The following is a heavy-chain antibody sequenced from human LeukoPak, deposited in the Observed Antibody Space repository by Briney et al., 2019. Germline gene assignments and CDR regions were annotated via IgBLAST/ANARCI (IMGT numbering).Heavy chain of an antibody. D-gene: IGHD3-10*01. J-gene: IGHJ5*02. V-gene: IGHV1-18*04. CDR1: GYTFTGYQ. CDR2: INPNSGDT. Sequence: GASVKVSCKASGYTFTGYQIHWVRQAPGQGLEWMGWINPNSGDTKYAQKLQGRVTMTTGTSTSTAYMELRSLRSDDTAVYYCARQMYGSGSNWFDPWGQGTLVTVSS. CDR3: ARQMYGSGSNWFDP.